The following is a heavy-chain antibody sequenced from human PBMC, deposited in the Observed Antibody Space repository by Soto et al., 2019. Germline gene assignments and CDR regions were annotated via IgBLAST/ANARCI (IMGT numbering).Heavy chain of an antibody. V-gene: IGHV3-23*01. CDR1: GFTFSSYA. J-gene: IGHJ3*02. CDR2: INDSGGST. D-gene: IGHD3-16*02. CDR3: AKQYDYIWGSYQDI. Sequence: HPGGSLRLSCAASGFTFSSYAMSWVRQAPGKGLEWVSAINDSGGSTYYADSVKGRFTISRDNSKNTLYLQMNSLRAEDTAVYYCAKQYDYIWGSYQDIWGQGTMVTVSS.